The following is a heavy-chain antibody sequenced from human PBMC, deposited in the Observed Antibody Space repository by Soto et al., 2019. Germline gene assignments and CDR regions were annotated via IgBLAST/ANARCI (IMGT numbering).Heavy chain of an antibody. CDR1: EFIFGNYA. D-gene: IGHD3-10*01. Sequence: HPGGSLRLSCAASEFIFGNYAMTWFRQAPGKGLEWISVISGSGDTADYADSVKGRFTISRDNSNNTLYLQMSSLRAEDTAVYYCAKPYKTGTYYRALFDYWGQGTLVTVSS. J-gene: IGHJ4*02. CDR3: AKPYKTGTYYRALFDY. V-gene: IGHV3-23*01. CDR2: ISGSGDTA.